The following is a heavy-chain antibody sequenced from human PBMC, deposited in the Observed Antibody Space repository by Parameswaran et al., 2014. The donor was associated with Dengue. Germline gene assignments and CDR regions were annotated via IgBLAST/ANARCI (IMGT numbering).Heavy chain of an antibody. V-gene: IGHV3-33*01. Sequence: WIRQPPGKGLEWVAVIWYDGSNKYYADSVKGRFTISRDNSKNTLYLQMNSLRAEDTAVYYCAREIEEWELEGGLDYWGQGTLVTVSS. D-gene: IGHD1-26*01. CDR3: AREIEEWELEGGLDY. CDR2: IWYDGSNK. J-gene: IGHJ4*02.